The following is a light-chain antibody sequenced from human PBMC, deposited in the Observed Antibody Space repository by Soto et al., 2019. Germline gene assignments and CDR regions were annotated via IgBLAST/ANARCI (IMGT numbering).Light chain of an antibody. CDR2: NNN. CDR1: GSNIGSNT. J-gene: IGLJ2*01. Sequence: QSVLTQPPSASGTPGQRVPISCFGRGSNIGSNTVTWFQLLPGTAPKLLISNNNQRPSGVPDRFSGSKSGTSASLAISGLQSDDEADFYCATWDDGLNGVIFGGGTKLTVL. V-gene: IGLV1-44*01. CDR3: ATWDDGLNGVI.